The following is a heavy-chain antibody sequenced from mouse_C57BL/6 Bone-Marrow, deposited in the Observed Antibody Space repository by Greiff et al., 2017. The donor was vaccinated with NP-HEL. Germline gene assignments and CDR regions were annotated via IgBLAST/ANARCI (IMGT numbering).Heavy chain of an antibody. V-gene: IGHV14-4*01. CDR2: IDPENGDT. D-gene: IGHD1-1*01. CDR1: GFNIKDDY. J-gene: IGHJ3*01. CDR3: TTPYYYGSIPFAY. Sequence: VHVKQSGAELVRPGASVKLSCTASGFNIKDDYMHWVKQRPEQGLEWIGWIDPENGDTEYASKFQGKATITADTSSNTAYLQLSSLTSEDTAVYYCTTPYYYGSIPFAYWGQGTLVTVSA.